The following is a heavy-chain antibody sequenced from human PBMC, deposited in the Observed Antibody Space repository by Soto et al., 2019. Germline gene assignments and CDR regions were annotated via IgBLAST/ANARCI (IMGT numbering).Heavy chain of an antibody. CDR3: TTWRREKSCTSVSCYGDGAY. J-gene: IGHJ4*02. V-gene: IGHV3-15*02. CDR1: GFTFNSAW. D-gene: IGHD2-2*01. CDR2: IKSWTDGGRV. Sequence: EVPLVESGGALVKPGASLTLSCAASGFTFNSAWMTWVRQAPGKGLEWVGRIKSWTDGGRVDTAAPVKGRFTISRDDSNHTFYLQMNSLKSEHAAVYYCTTWRREKSCTSVSCYGDGAYWGQGTRVTVSS.